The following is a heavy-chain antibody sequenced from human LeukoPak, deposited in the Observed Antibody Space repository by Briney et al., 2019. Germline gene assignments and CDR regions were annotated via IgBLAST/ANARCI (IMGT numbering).Heavy chain of an antibody. CDR2: IIPIFGTA. CDR3: ASSTYYYDSSGYYFVDY. CDR1: GGTFSSYA. Sequence: ASVKVSCKVSGGTFSSYAISWVRQAPGQGLEWMGRIIPIFGTANYAQKFQGRVTITTDESTSTAYMELSSLRSEDTAVYYCASSTYYYDSSGYYFVDYWGQGTLVTVSS. D-gene: IGHD3-22*01. V-gene: IGHV1-69*05. J-gene: IGHJ4*02.